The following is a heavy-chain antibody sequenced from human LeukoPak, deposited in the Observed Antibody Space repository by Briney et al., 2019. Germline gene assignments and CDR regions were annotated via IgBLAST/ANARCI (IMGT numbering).Heavy chain of an antibody. Sequence: GGSLRLSCAASGFTFSSYSMNWVRQAPGKGLEWVSSISSSSSYIYYADSVKGRFTISRDNAKNSLYLQMNSLRAEDTAVYYCARAIVGATTAGYWGQGTLVTSPQ. J-gene: IGHJ4*02. CDR1: GFTFSSYS. CDR3: ARAIVGATTAGY. V-gene: IGHV3-21*01. D-gene: IGHD1-26*01. CDR2: ISSSSSYI.